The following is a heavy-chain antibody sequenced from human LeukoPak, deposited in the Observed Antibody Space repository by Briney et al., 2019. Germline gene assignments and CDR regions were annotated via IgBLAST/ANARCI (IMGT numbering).Heavy chain of an antibody. Sequence: ASVKVSCKASGYTFTSYGISWVRQAPGQGLEWMGWISAYNGNTNYAQKLQGRVTMTTDTPTSTAYMELRSLRSDDTAVYYCARVHSSWNAFDIWGQGTMVTVSS. CDR3: ARVHSSWNAFDI. CDR2: ISAYNGNT. CDR1: GYTFTSYG. D-gene: IGHD6-13*01. J-gene: IGHJ3*02. V-gene: IGHV1-18*01.